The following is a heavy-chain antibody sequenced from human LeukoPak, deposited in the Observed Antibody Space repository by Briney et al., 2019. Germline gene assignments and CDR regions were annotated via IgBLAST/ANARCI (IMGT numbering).Heavy chain of an antibody. CDR2: ISYDGSNK. CDR1: GFTFSSYA. J-gene: IGHJ4*02. V-gene: IGHV3-30-3*01. Sequence: PGGSLRLSRAASGFTFSSYAMHWVRQAPGKGLEWVAVISYDGSNKYYADSVKGRFTISRDNSKNTLYLQMNSLRAEDTAVYYCARSTTVTTGDVGYWGQGTLVTVSS. D-gene: IGHD4-17*01. CDR3: ARSTTVTTGDVGY.